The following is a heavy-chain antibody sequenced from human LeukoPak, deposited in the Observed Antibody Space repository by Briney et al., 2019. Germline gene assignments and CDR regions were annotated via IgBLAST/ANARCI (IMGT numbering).Heavy chain of an antibody. V-gene: IGHV4-39*01. CDR3: ARLEGDYPFDY. Sequence: SETLSLTCTVSGASISTNSYYWGWIRQPPGKGLEWIGSIYYSGSTYYNPSLKSRVTISVDTSKNQFSLKLSSVTAADTAVYYCARLEGDYPFDYWGQGTLVTVSS. D-gene: IGHD4-17*01. CDR1: GASISTNSYY. J-gene: IGHJ4*02. CDR2: IYYSGST.